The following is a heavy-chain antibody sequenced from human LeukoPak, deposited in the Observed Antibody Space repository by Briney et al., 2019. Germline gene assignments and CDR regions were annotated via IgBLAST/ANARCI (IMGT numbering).Heavy chain of an antibody. CDR2: IYYSGST. D-gene: IGHD6-13*01. V-gene: IGHV4-61*08. CDR1: GGSISSGGYS. Sequence: TLSLTCAVSGGSISSGGYSWSWIRQPPGKGLEWIGYIYYSGSTNYNPSLKSRVTISVDMSKNQFSLKLSSVTAADTAVYYCARGGSIAAAGTAYNWFDPWGQGTLVTVSS. J-gene: IGHJ5*02. CDR3: ARGGSIAAAGTAYNWFDP.